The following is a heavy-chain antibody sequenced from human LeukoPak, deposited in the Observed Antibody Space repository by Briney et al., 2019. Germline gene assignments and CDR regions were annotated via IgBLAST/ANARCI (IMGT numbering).Heavy chain of an antibody. CDR1: GFTFSSYW. J-gene: IGHJ6*02. V-gene: IGHV3-74*01. CDR2: INSDGSST. Sequence: PGGSLRLSCAASGFTFSSYWMHWVRQAPGKGLVWVSRINSDGSSTSYADSVKGRFTISRDNAKNTLYLQMNSLRAEDTAVYYCARTYYYGSGSASHYYYYGMDVWGQGTTVTVSS. CDR3: ARTYYYGSGSASHYYYYGMDV. D-gene: IGHD3-10*01.